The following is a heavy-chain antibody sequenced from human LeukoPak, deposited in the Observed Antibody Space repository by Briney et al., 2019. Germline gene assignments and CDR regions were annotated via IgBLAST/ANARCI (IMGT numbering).Heavy chain of an antibody. Sequence: SETLSLTCTVSSGSIRSGGYYWSWIRQPPGKGLEWIGEINHSGSTNYNPSLKSRVTISVDTSKNQFSLKLSSVTAADTAVYYCARALSDGPWNYWGQGTLVTVSS. CDR3: ARALSDGPWNY. D-gene: IGHD2-21*02. CDR2: INHSGST. J-gene: IGHJ4*02. V-gene: IGHV4-34*01. CDR1: SGSIRSGGYY.